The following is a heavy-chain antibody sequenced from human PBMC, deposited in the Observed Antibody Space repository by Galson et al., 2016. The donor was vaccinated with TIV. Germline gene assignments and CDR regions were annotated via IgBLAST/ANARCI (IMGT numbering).Heavy chain of an antibody. J-gene: IGHJ3*02. CDR2: IYYDEDI. CDR3: AHRKRSPRALDAFDI. Sequence: PALVKPTQTLTLTCTFSGFSLSTRGVGVAWVRQPRGKALQWLALIYYDEDIRYAPSLRNRLTVTKDTSKNQVVLTMNNMDPVDSGTYYCAHRKRSPRALDAFDIWGQGTLVTVSS. V-gene: IGHV2-5*05. CDR1: GFSLSTRGVG.